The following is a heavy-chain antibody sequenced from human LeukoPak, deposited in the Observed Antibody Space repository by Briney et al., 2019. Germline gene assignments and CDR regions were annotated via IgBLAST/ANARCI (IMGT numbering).Heavy chain of an antibody. CDR3: ARDDYVRLDP. D-gene: IGHD4-17*01. CDR2: IYYSGST. J-gene: IGHJ5*02. CDR1: GGSISSYY. Sequence: SETLSLTCTVSGGSISSYYWSWIRQPPGKGLEWIGYIYYSGSTNYNPSLKSRVTISVDTSKNQVSLKLSSVTAADTAVYYCARDDYVRLDPWGQGTLVTVSS. V-gene: IGHV4-59*01.